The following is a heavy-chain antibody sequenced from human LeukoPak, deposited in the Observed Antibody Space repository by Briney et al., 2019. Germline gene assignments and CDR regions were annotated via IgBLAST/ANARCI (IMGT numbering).Heavy chain of an antibody. CDR2: ISASGHYI. D-gene: IGHD2-2*01. J-gene: IGHJ6*03. V-gene: IGHV3-23*01. CDR3: ARDGSWGDYQFYFYMDV. Sequence: GGSLRLSCEASGFTFGSFAMSWVRQAPGKGLEWLSGISASGHYIYNADSAKGRFTISRDNSKNTLYIEMNSLRAEDTAVYYCARDGSWGDYQFYFYMDVWGKGTTVTVSS. CDR1: GFTFGSFA.